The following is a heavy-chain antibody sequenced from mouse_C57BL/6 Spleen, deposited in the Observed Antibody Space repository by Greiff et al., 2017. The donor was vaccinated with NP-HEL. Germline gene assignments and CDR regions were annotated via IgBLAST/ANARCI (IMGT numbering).Heavy chain of an antibody. D-gene: IGHD1-1*01. J-gene: IGHJ2*01. CDR2: IRNKANGYTT. V-gene: IGHV7-3*01. CDR3: ARSAIYYGSSPDY. Sequence: EVQLVESGGGLVQPGGSLSLSCAASGFTFTDYYMSWVRQPPGKALEWLGFIRNKANGYTTEYSASVKGRFTISRDNSQSILYLQMNALRAEDSATYYCARSAIYYGSSPDYWGQGTTLTVSS. CDR1: GFTFTDYY.